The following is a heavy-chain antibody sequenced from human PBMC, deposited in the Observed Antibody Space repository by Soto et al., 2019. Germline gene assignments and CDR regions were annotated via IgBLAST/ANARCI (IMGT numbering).Heavy chain of an antibody. Sequence: ASVKVSCKASGGTFSSYAISWVRQAPGQGLEWMGGIIPIFGTANYAQKFQGRVTITADESTSTAYMELSSLRSEDTAVYYCARDRDSHYGLYYYYGMDVWGQGTTVTVSS. CDR2: IIPIFGTA. V-gene: IGHV1-69*13. CDR1: GGTFSSYA. J-gene: IGHJ6*02. CDR3: ARDRDSHYGLYYYYGMDV. D-gene: IGHD4-17*01.